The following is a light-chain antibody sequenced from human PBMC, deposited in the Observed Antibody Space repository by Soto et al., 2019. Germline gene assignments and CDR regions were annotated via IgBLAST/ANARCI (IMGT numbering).Light chain of an antibody. CDR1: QSISSW. Sequence: DILLTQSPSTLSSSVGDRVTITCWASQSISSWLALYQQKPGKAPKLLIYDASSLDTGVPSRFSASGSGTDTPLTISILPPDDVASYCRQQSYSTPLITFGQGTRLEIK. V-gene: IGKV1-5*01. CDR2: DAS. CDR3: QQSYSTPLIT. J-gene: IGKJ5*01.